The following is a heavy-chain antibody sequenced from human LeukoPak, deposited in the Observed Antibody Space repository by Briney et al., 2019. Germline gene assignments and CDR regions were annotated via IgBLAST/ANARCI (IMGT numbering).Heavy chain of an antibody. D-gene: IGHD1-26*01. CDR1: GGSISSNSYY. Sequence: PSETLSLTCTVSGGSISSNSYYWGWIRQPPGKGLEWVGSIYYSGSTYYNPSLKSRVTISVDTSKKQFSLKLSSVTAADTAVYYCARGGAVGATITSGMDVWGKGTTVTVSS. CDR3: ARGGAVGATITSGMDV. CDR2: IYYSGST. V-gene: IGHV4-39*07. J-gene: IGHJ6*04.